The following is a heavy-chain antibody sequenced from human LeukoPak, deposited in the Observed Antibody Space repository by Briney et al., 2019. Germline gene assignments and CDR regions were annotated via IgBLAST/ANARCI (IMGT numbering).Heavy chain of an antibody. J-gene: IGHJ6*02. V-gene: IGHV1-69*01. CDR1: GGTFRSYA. Sequence: SVKVSCKASGGTFRSYAFTWVRQAPGQGLEWMGGIIPVLGIANYAQKFQGRVTITADESTSTAYMELSSLISEDTAVYYCAAPQSRIGSYYYVMDVWGQGTTVTVSS. CDR3: AAPQSRIGSYYYVMDV. D-gene: IGHD3-22*01. CDR2: IIPVLGIA.